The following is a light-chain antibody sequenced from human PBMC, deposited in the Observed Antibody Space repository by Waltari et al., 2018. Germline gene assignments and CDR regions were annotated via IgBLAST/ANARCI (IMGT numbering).Light chain of an antibody. CDR2: GAS. CDR1: LSVSSN. V-gene: IGKV3-15*01. Sequence: EIVMTQSPATLSVSPGERATLSCGASLSVSSNLAWYKQKPGQAPRLLIYGASTRATGIPARFSGSGSGTEFTLTISSLQSEDFAVYYCQQYNNWPTWTFGQGTKVEIK. CDR3: QQYNNWPTWT. J-gene: IGKJ1*01.